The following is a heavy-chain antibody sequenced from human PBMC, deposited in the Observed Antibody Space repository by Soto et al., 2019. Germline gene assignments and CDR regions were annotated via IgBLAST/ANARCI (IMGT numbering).Heavy chain of an antibody. CDR3: ARDLTSYGMDV. J-gene: IGHJ6*02. CDR1: GGSINSCGYY. V-gene: IGHV4-31*03. Sequence: QVQLQESGPGLLKPSQTLSLTCTVSGGSINSCGYYWCWIRQHPGKGLEWIGYIYYSGSTYYNPSLKSRVTISVDTSKNQFSLKLSSVTAADTAVYYCARDLTSYGMDVWGQGTTVTVSS. CDR2: IYYSGST. D-gene: IGHD3-9*01.